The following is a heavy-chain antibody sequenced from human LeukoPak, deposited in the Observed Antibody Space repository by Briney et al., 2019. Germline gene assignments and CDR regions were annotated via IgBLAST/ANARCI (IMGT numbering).Heavy chain of an antibody. CDR3: ARDPVLRFLEWAIGPGAENWFDP. CDR2: INPSGGST. D-gene: IGHD3-3*01. J-gene: IGHJ5*02. Sequence: ASVKVSCKASGYAFTSYYMHWVRQAPGQGLEWMGIINPSGGSTSYAQKFQGRVTMTRDTSTSTVYMELSSLRSEDTAVYYCARDPVLRFLEWAIGPGAENWFDPWGQGTLVTVSS. CDR1: GYAFTSYY. V-gene: IGHV1-46*01.